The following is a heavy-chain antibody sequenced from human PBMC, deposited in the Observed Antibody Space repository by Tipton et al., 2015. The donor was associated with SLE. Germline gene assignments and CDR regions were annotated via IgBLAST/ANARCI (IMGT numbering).Heavy chain of an antibody. CDR3: AKDLRDSGYGGGDY. D-gene: IGHD5-12*01. V-gene: IGHV3-30*02. Sequence: SLRLSCAASGFTFSSYGMHWVRQAPGKGLEWVAFIRYDGSNKYYADSVKGRFTISRDNSKNTLYLQMNSLRAEDTAVYYCAKDLRDSGYGGGDYWGQGTLVTVSS. J-gene: IGHJ4*02. CDR2: IRYDGSNK. CDR1: GFTFSSYG.